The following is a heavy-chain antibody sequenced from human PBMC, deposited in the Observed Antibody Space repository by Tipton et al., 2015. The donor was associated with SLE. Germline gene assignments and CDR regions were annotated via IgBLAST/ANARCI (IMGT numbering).Heavy chain of an antibody. Sequence: LRLSCAASGFTFSAYAVSWVRQAPGKGLEWIGTIYQDGSTYYNPSLKSRVTISLDMSRNQFSLILSSVTAADTAVYYCARASWDHRGSGSFSDYWGQGKLVTVSS. D-gene: IGHD3-10*01. CDR2: IYQDGST. CDR3: ARASWDHRGSGSFSDY. CDR1: GFTFSAYA. V-gene: IGHV4-38-2*01. J-gene: IGHJ4*02.